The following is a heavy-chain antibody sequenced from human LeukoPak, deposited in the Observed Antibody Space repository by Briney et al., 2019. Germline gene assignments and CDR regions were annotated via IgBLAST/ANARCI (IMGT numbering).Heavy chain of an antibody. Sequence: GGSLRLSCAASGFTFSSYGMHWVRQAPGKGLEWVAVIWYDGSNKYYADSVKGRFTISRDNSKNTLYLQMNSLRAEDTAVYYCARTGGGATQDFDYWGQGTPVTVSS. CDR3: ARTGGGATQDFDY. CDR1: GFTFSSYG. V-gene: IGHV3-33*01. J-gene: IGHJ4*02. CDR2: IWYDGSNK. D-gene: IGHD1-26*01.